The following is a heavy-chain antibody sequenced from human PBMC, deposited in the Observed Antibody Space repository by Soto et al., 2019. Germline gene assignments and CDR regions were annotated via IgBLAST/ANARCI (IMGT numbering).Heavy chain of an antibody. J-gene: IGHJ4*02. CDR1: GFTFSSFN. CDR3: ARIYRRDGNKYADY. V-gene: IGHV3-48*02. D-gene: IGHD3-16*02. CDR2: ISASSTTV. Sequence: EVQLVESGGGLVQPGESLRLSCAASGFTFSSFNMHLVRQAPGKGLDLVSYISASSTTVYYADSVKGRFTISWDNAKNSLYLQMNSLRDEDTAVYYCARIYRRDGNKYADYWGQGTLVTVSS.